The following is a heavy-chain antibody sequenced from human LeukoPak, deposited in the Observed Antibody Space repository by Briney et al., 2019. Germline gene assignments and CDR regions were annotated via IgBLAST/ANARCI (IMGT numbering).Heavy chain of an antibody. CDR3: AKDGDSSGYYLDAFDI. V-gene: IGHV3-30*02. CDR1: GFTFSSYG. D-gene: IGHD3-22*01. Sequence: GRSLRLSCAASGFTFSSYGMHWVRQAPGKGLEWVAFIRYDGSNKYYADSVKGRFTISRDNSKNTLYLQMNSLRAEDTAVYYCAKDGDSSGYYLDAFDIWGQGTMATVSS. J-gene: IGHJ3*02. CDR2: IRYDGSNK.